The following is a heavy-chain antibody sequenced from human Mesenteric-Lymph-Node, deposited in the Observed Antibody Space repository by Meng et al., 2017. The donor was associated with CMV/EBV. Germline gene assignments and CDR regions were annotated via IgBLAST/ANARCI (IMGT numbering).Heavy chain of an antibody. Sequence: ASVKVSCQASGYTFTDYGISWVRQAPGQGLEWMGWISAYNGNTNYEQKLQGRVTMTTDTSTRTAYMELRNLISDDTAVYFRARDLEWGSSWYADWFDPWGQGTLVTVSS. D-gene: IGHD6-13*01. CDR3: ARDLEWGSSWYADWFDP. J-gene: IGHJ5*02. V-gene: IGHV1-18*01. CDR1: GYTFTDYG. CDR2: ISAYNGNT.